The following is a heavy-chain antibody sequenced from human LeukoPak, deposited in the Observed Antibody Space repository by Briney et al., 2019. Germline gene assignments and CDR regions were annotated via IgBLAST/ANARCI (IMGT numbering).Heavy chain of an antibody. J-gene: IGHJ4*02. D-gene: IGHD6-19*01. V-gene: IGHV4-39*07. Sequence: SETLSLTCTVSGGSISSSSYYWGWIRQPPGKGLEWIGSIYYSGSTYYNSSLKSRVTISVDTSKNQFSLKLSSVTAADTAVYYCARDTTVALDYWGQGTLVTVSS. CDR3: ARDTTVALDY. CDR1: GGSISSSSYY. CDR2: IYYSGST.